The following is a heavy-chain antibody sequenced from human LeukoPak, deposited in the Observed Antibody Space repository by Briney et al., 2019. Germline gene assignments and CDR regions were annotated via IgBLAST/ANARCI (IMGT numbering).Heavy chain of an antibody. CDR2: INWNGGST. D-gene: IGHD2-21*02. J-gene: IGHJ4*02. Sequence: GESLRLSCAASGFTFGNYGMSWVRQAPGKGLEWVSGINWNGGSTGYADSVEGRFTISRDNAKNSQYLQMNSLRVEDTALYYCARAQTYGDSRLLSDYWGQGTLVTVSS. V-gene: IGHV3-20*04. CDR1: GFTFGNYG. CDR3: ARAQTYGDSRLLSDY.